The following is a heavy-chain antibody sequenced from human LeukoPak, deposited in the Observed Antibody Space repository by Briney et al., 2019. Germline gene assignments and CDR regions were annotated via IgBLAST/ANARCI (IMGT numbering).Heavy chain of an antibody. CDR3: AKGRGSGSSRGYFDY. V-gene: IGHV3-74*01. CDR1: GFTFSSYW. Sequence: SGGSLRLSCAASGFTFSSYWMHWVRQAPGKGLVWVSLIKSDGSSTSYADSVKGRFTISRDNAKNTLYLQMNSLRAEDTAVYYCAKGRGSGSSRGYFDYWGQGTLVTVSS. D-gene: IGHD3-10*01. CDR2: IKSDGSST. J-gene: IGHJ4*02.